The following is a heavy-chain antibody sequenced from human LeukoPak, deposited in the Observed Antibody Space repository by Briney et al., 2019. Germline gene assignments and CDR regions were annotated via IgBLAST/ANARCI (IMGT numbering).Heavy chain of an antibody. Sequence: ASVKVSCKASGYTFTSYDINWVRQATGQGLEWMGWMNPNSGNTGYAQKFQGRVTMTRNTSISTAYMELSSLRSEDTAVYYCATANWGIYYYYYMDVWGKGTTVTVSS. V-gene: IGHV1-8*01. CDR1: GYTFTSYD. J-gene: IGHJ6*03. CDR2: MNPNSGNT. D-gene: IGHD7-27*01. CDR3: ATANWGIYYYYYMDV.